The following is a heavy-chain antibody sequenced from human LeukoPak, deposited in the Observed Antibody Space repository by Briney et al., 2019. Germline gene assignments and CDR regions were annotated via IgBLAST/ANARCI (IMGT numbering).Heavy chain of an antibody. CDR2: IIPILGIA. CDR3: AREIFSGRGFGESEDPYYYYGMDV. CDR1: GGTFSSYA. V-gene: IGHV1-69*04. Sequence: GASVKVSCKASGGTFSSYAISWVRQAPGQGLEWMGRIIPILGIANYAQKFQGRVTITADKSTSTAYMELSSLRSEDTAVYYCAREIFSGRGFGESEDPYYYYGMDVWGQGTTVTVSS. J-gene: IGHJ6*02. D-gene: IGHD3-10*01.